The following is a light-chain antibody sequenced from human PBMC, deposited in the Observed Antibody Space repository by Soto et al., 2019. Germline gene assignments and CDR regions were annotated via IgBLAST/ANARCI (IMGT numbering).Light chain of an antibody. CDR1: QSVLYSSNNKNY. Sequence: DIVMTQSPDSLAVSLGERATINCKSSQSVLYSSNNKNYLAGYQQKPGQPPKLLIYWTSTRQSGVPDRFSGRGSGTDFTLTITSLQADYVAVYYCQQSYSVPWTFGQGPEVEVK. CDR3: QQSYSVPWT. CDR2: WTS. J-gene: IGKJ1*01. V-gene: IGKV4-1*01.